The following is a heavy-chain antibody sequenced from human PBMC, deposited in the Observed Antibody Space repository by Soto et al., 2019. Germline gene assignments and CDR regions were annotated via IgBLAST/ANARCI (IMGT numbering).Heavy chain of an antibody. CDR1: GYTFTSYY. Sequence: ASVKVSCKASGYTFTSYYMHWVRQAPGQGLEWMGIINPSGGSTSYAQKFQGRVTMTTDTSTSTAYMELRSLRSDDTAVYYCARVGTRDGYIAPFDYWGQGTLVTVSS. CDR2: INPSGGST. CDR3: ARVGTRDGYIAPFDY. D-gene: IGHD5-12*01. J-gene: IGHJ4*02. V-gene: IGHV1-46*01.